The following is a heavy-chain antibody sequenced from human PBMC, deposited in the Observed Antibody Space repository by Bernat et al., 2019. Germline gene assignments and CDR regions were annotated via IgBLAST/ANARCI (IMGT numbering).Heavy chain of an antibody. CDR1: GGPFSSYA. CDR3: ASHDEYCTNGVCYHY. Sequence: QVQLVQSGAEVKKPGSSVKVSCKASGGPFSSYAISWVRQAPGHGLEWMGRIIPILGIANYAQKFQGRVTITADKATSTAYMELSSLRSEYTAVYYCASHDEYCTNGVCYHYWGQGTLVNVSS. D-gene: IGHD2-8*01. CDR2: IIPILGIA. J-gene: IGHJ4*02. V-gene: IGHV1-69*04.